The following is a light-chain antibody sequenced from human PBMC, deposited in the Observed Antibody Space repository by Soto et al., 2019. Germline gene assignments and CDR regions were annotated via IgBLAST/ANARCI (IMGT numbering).Light chain of an antibody. J-gene: IGKJ4*01. CDR1: QSVSSY. Sequence: EIVLTQSPATLSLSPGERATLSCRASQSVSSYLAWYQQKPGQAPRLLIYDASNSATGIPARFSGSGSGTDFPLTISSLEPEDFAVYYCQQRGNWPPSFGGGTKVEIK. V-gene: IGKV3-11*01. CDR3: QQRGNWPPS. CDR2: DAS.